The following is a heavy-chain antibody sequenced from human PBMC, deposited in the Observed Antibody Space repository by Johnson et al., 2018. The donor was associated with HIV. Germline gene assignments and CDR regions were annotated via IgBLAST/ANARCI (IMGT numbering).Heavy chain of an antibody. CDR1: GFTFDDYG. D-gene: IGHD6-19*01. J-gene: IGHJ3*02. V-gene: IGHV3-13*01. Sequence: VQLVESGGGVVRPGGSLRLSCAASGFTFDDYGMSWVRQAPGKGLEWVSAIGTAGDTYSPGSVKGRFTISRENAKNSLYLQMNSLRAGDTAVYYCARVQWLILDAFDIWGQGTMVTVSS. CDR3: ARVQWLILDAFDI. CDR2: IGTAGDT.